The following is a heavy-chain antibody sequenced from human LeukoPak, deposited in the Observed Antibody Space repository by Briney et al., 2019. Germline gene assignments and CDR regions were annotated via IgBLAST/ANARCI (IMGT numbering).Heavy chain of an antibody. J-gene: IGHJ4*02. CDR3: AKLDCGGDCYSRNY. Sequence: PGGSLRLSCAASGFTFSSYGMHWVRQAPGKGVEWVAFIRYDGSNKYYADSVKCRFTISTDNSKNTLYLQMNSLRAEDTAVYYCAKLDCGGDCYSRNYWGQGTLVTVSS. D-gene: IGHD2-21*01. CDR1: GFTFSSYG. V-gene: IGHV3-30*02. CDR2: IRYDGSNK.